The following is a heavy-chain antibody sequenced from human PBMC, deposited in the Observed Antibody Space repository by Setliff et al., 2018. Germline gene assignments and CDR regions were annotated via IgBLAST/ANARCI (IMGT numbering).Heavy chain of an antibody. CDR1: GGTFSTYA. D-gene: IGHD2-15*01. V-gene: IGHV1-69*13. CDR3: ARVRDCSGGICHRGFHHYMDV. J-gene: IGHJ6*03. CDR2: IIPMFGTT. Sequence: SVKVSCKASGGTFSTYAINWVRPAPGQGLEWMGGIIPMFGTTNYARKFQGRVTITADESTITAYMELSSLRSEDTAVYYCARVRDCSGGICHRGFHHYMDVWGKGTTVTVSS.